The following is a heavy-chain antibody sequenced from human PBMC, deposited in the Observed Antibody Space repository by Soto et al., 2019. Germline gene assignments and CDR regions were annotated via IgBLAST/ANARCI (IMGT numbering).Heavy chain of an antibody. CDR2: IYHSGST. D-gene: IGHD3-9*01. Sequence: SETMSLTCTVSGGYIISGGYSWSWIKKPPGKGLEWIGYIYHSGSTNYNPSLKSRVTISVDTSKNQFSLKLSSVTAADTAVYYCARLDVLRYFDWLGGANWFDPWGQGTLVTVSS. J-gene: IGHJ5*02. CDR1: GGYIISGGYS. V-gene: IGHV4-30-2*01. CDR3: ARLDVLRYFDWLGGANWFDP.